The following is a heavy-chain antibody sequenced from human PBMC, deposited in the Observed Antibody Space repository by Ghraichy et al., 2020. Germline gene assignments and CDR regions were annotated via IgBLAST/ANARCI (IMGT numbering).Heavy chain of an antibody. J-gene: IGHJ6*02. CDR2: INHSGST. Sequence: SETLSLTCAVYGGSFSGYYWSWIRQPPGKGLEWIGEINHSGSTNYNPSLKSRVTISVDTSKKVLSLKLSSVTAADTAVYYCARVDYYYVSGTPPYYYYGMDVWGQGTTVTVSS. CDR1: GGSFSGYY. CDR3: ARVDYYYVSGTPPYYYYGMDV. V-gene: IGHV4-34*01. D-gene: IGHD3-10*01.